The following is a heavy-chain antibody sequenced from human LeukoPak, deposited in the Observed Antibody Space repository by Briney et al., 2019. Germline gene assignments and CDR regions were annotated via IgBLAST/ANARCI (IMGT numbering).Heavy chain of an antibody. V-gene: IGHV4-59*08. J-gene: IGHJ4*02. Sequence: SETLSLTCTVSGGSISSYYWSWIRQPPGEGLEWIGFIYYSGSTNQNPSLKSRVTMSVDTSKNQFFLRLSSVTAADTAVYYCARSSAMVTHSFHYWGQGTLVTVSS. CDR1: GGSISSYY. CDR2: IYYSGST. CDR3: ARSSAMVTHSFHY. D-gene: IGHD5-18*01.